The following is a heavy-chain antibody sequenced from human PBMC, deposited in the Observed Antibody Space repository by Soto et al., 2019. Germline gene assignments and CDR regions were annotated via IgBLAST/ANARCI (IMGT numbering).Heavy chain of an antibody. V-gene: IGHV3-15*07. CDR3: QYYYDSSGYYYFVSPSCDY. D-gene: IGHD3-22*01. J-gene: IGHJ4*02. CDR2: IKSKTDGGTT. Sequence: EVQLVESGGGLVKPGGSLRLSCAASGFTFSNAWMNWVRQAPGKGLEWVGRIKSKTDGGTTDYAAPVKGRFTISRDDSKNTLYLQMNSLKTEDTAVYYCQYYYDSSGYYYFVSPSCDYWGQGTLVTVSS. CDR1: GFTFSNAW.